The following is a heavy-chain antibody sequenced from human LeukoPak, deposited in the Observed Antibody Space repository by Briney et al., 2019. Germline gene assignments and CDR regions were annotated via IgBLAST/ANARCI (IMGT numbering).Heavy chain of an antibody. Sequence: GGSLRLSCAASGFTVSSNYMSWVRQAPGKGLEWVSVIYSGGSTYYADSVKGRFTISRDNSKNTLYLQMNSLRAEDTAVYYCARERRVGVAVNYYYYGMDVWGQGTTVTVSS. CDR2: IYSGGST. D-gene: IGHD6-19*01. CDR3: ARERRVGVAVNYYYYGMDV. V-gene: IGHV3-53*01. CDR1: GFTVSSNY. J-gene: IGHJ6*02.